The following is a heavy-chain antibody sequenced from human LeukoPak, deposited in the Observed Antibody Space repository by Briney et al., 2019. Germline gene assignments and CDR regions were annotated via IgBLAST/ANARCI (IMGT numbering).Heavy chain of an antibody. V-gene: IGHV3-33*03. CDR1: GFTFSSYG. CDR2: IWYGGSNK. D-gene: IGHD4-11*01. Sequence: PGGSLRLSCAASGFTFSSYGMHWVRQAPGKGLEWVAVIWYGGSNKYYADSVKGRFTISRDNAKNSLYLQMNSLRAEDMALYYCAKEVLDYSNLGNAFDIWGQGTMVTVSS. J-gene: IGHJ3*02. CDR3: AKEVLDYSNLGNAFDI.